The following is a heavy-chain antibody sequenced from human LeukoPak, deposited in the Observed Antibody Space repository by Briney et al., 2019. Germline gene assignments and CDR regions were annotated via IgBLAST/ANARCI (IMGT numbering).Heavy chain of an antibody. V-gene: IGHV4-61*01. J-gene: IGHJ6*02. Sequence: PSETLPLTCTVSGGSVSSGSYYWSWIRQPPGKGLEWIGYIYHSGSTNYNPSLKSRVTISVDTSKNQFSLKLSSVTAADTAVYYCARGNKGYYYYGMDVWGQGTTVTVSS. CDR2: IYHSGST. D-gene: IGHD1/OR15-1a*01. CDR3: ARGNKGYYYYGMDV. CDR1: GGSVSSGSYY.